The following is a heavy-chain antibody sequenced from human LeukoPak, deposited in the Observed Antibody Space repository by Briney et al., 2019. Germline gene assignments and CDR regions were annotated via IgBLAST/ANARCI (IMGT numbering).Heavy chain of an antibody. CDR2: IYYSGST. CDR1: GGSISSYY. D-gene: IGHD3-3*01. V-gene: IGHV4-59*08. CDR3: ARHGRTIFGASGWFDP. J-gene: IGHJ5*02. Sequence: PSETLSLTCTVSGGSISSYYWSWIRRPPGKGLEWIGYIYYSGSTNYNPSLKSRVTISVDTSKNQFSLKLSSVTAADTAVYYCARHGRTIFGASGWFDPWGQGTLVTVSS.